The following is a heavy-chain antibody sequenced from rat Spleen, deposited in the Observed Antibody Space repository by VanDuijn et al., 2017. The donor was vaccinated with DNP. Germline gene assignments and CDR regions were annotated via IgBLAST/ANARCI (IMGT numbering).Heavy chain of an antibody. J-gene: IGHJ3*01. V-gene: IGHV5S10*01. D-gene: IGHD1-11*01. Sequence: EVQLVESGGGLVKPGRSLKLSCAASEFTFSDYAMAWVRQAPKKGLEWVATISYDGSRTYYRDSVKGRFTISRGNAKSSLYLQMDSLRSEDTATYYCTTVYGGYSGWFAYWGQGTLVTVSS. CDR1: EFTFSDYA. CDR2: ISYDGSRT. CDR3: TTVYGGYSGWFAY.